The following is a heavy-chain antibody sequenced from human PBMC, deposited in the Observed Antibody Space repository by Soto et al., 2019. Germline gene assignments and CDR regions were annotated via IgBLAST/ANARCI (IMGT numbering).Heavy chain of an antibody. CDR2: IIPIFGTA. CDR3: AGQNYYGSGRPLRDYYYGMDV. D-gene: IGHD3-10*01. V-gene: IGHV1-69*13. CDR1: GGTFSSYA. J-gene: IGHJ6*02. Sequence: SVKVSCKASGGTFSSYAISWVRQAPGQGLEWMGGIIPIFGTANYAQKFQGRVTITADESTSTAYMELSSLRSEDTAVYYCAGQNYYGSGRPLRDYYYGMDVWGQGTTVTSP.